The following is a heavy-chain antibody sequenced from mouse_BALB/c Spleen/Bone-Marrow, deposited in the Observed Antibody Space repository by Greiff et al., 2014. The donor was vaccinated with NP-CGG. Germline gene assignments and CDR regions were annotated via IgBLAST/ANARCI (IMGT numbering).Heavy chain of an antibody. CDR1: GYTFTDFA. Sequence: QVHVKQSGAELVRPGVSVKISCKGSGYTFTDFAIHWVKQSHTKSLEWIGVISPYYVDGGYNQKFKGKATMTIDRSSSTAYMELARPTSEDSAIYYCARGGASGLDYYAMDYWGQGTSVTVSS. D-gene: IGHD3-1*01. CDR3: ARGGASGLDYYAMDY. V-gene: IGHV1S137*01. J-gene: IGHJ4*01. CDR2: ISPYYVDG.